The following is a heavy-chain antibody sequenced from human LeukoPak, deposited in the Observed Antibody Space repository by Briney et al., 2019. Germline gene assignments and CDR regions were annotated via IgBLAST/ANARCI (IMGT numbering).Heavy chain of an antibody. CDR1: GYSFTTYW. J-gene: IGHJ4*02. V-gene: IGHV5-51*01. Sequence: GESLKISRKGSGYSFTTYWIGWVRQMPGKGLEWMGIIYPGDSDTRYSPSFQGQVTISADKSISTAYLQWSSLKASDTAMYYCARSRSGTYPSGDYWGQGTLVTVSS. CDR3: ARSRSGTYPSGDY. CDR2: IYPGDSDT. D-gene: IGHD3-3*01.